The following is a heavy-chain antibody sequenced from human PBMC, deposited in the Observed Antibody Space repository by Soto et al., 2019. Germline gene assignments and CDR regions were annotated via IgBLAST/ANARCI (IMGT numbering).Heavy chain of an antibody. CDR3: ARHPRVIAAAGRASGGIDY. CDR2: IDPSDSYT. CDR1: GYSFTSYW. D-gene: IGHD6-13*01. Sequence: GESLKISCKGSGYSFTSYWISWVRQMPGKGLEWMGRIDPSDSYTNYSPSFQGHVTISADKSISTAYLQWSSLKASDTAMYYCARHPRVIAAAGRASGGIDYWGQGTLVTVSS. J-gene: IGHJ4*02. V-gene: IGHV5-10-1*01.